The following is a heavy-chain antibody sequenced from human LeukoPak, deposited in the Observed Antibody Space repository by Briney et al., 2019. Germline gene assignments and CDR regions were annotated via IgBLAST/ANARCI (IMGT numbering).Heavy chain of an antibody. D-gene: IGHD3-22*01. Sequence: PSETLSLTCTVSGGSISSYYWSWLRQPAGKGLEWIGRIYTSGSTNYNPSLKSRVTMSVDTSKNQFSLKLSSVTAADTAVYYCARDKYYYDSSGYYGAYYFDYWGQGTLVTVSS. V-gene: IGHV4-4*07. CDR2: IYTSGST. J-gene: IGHJ4*02. CDR1: GGSISSYY. CDR3: ARDKYYYDSSGYYGAYYFDY.